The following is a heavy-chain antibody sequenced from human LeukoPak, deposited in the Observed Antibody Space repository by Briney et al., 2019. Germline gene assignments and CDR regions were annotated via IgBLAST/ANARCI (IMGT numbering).Heavy chain of an antibody. CDR2: SCTYGRT. Sequence: PGGSLRLSCVASGFTFSSNVLNWVRQAPGKGLEWVSVSCTYGRTQYADSVKGRFTISRDSSKNTLYLQINSLRVEDTAVYYCARGMDGYGPDAFDIWGQGTMVTVSS. V-gene: IGHV3-23*01. J-gene: IGHJ3*02. CDR3: ARGMDGYGPDAFDI. D-gene: IGHD5-24*01. CDR1: GFTFSSNV.